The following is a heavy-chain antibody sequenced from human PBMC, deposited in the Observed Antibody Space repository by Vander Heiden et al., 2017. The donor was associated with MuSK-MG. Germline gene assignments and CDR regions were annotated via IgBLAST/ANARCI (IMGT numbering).Heavy chain of an antibody. CDR3: ARGFQQQLDY. CDR2: INHSGST. V-gene: IGHV4-34*01. J-gene: IGHJ4*02. Sequence: QVQLQQWGAGLLKPSETLSLTCAVYGGSFSGYYWSWIRQPPGKGLEWIGEINHSGSTNYNPSLKSRVTISVDTSKNQFSLKLSSVTAADTAVYYCARGFQQQLDYWGQGTLVTVSS. CDR1: GGSFSGYY. D-gene: IGHD6-13*01.